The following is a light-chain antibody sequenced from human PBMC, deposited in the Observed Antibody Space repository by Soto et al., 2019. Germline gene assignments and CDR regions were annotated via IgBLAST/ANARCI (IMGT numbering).Light chain of an antibody. CDR3: QQYGSSGYT. Sequence: EIVLTQSPGTLSLSPGERATRSCRASQSVSSSYLAWYQQKPGQAPRLLIYGASSRATGIPDRFSGSGSGTDFTLTINRLEPEDFAVYYCQQYGSSGYTFGQGTKLEIK. CDR2: GAS. V-gene: IGKV3-20*01. CDR1: QSVSSSY. J-gene: IGKJ2*01.